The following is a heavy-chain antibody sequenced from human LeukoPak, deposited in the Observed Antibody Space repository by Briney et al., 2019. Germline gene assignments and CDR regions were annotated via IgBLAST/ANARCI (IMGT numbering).Heavy chain of an antibody. Sequence: GSLRLSCAASGFTFSSYEMNWVRQAPGKGLEWVSYISSSGSTIYYADSVKGRFTISRDNAKNSLYLQMNSLRAEDTAVYYCARAMIPRGYYYYMDVWGKGTTVTVSS. CDR1: GFTFSSYE. D-gene: IGHD3-22*01. J-gene: IGHJ6*03. CDR3: ARAMIPRGYYYYMDV. CDR2: ISSSGSTI. V-gene: IGHV3-48*03.